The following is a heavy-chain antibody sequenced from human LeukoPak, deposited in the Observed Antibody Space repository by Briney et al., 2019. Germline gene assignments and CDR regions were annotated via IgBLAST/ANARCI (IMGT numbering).Heavy chain of an antibody. CDR3: ARRAGAYSHPYDY. CDR2: MNPNSGNT. D-gene: IGHD4/OR15-4a*01. V-gene: IGHV1-8*03. J-gene: IGHJ4*02. Sequence: ASVKVSRKASGYTFTTYDITWVRQATGQGLEWMGWMNPNSGNTAYAQKFQGRVTITRNTSISTAYMELSSLRSEDTAVYYCARRAGAYSHPYDYWGQGTLVTVSS. CDR1: GYTFTTYD.